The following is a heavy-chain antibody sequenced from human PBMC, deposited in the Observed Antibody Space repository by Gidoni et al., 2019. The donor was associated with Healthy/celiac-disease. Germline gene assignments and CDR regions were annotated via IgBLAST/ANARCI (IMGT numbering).Heavy chain of an antibody. V-gene: IGHV3-11*06. J-gene: IGHJ4*02. Sequence: QVQLVESGGGLVKPGGSLRLSCAASGFTFSDYYRSWIRQAPGKWLEWVSYISSSSSYTNYADSVKGRFTISRDNAKNSLYLQMNSLRAEDTAVYYCASIAVAESYWGQGTLVTVSS. D-gene: IGHD6-19*01. CDR2: ISSSSSYT. CDR1: GFTFSDYY. CDR3: ASIAVAESY.